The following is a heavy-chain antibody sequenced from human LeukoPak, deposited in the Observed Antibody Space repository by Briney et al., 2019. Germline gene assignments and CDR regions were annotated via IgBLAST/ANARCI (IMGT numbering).Heavy chain of an antibody. J-gene: IGHJ6*02. D-gene: IGHD3-3*01. CDR2: INAGNGNT. CDR3: ARDPEYRDYDFWSGYFPPGGYHYGMDV. V-gene: IGHV1-3*01. Sequence: ASVKVSCKASGYTFTSYAMHWVRQAPGQRLEWMGWINAGNGNTKYSQKFQGRVTITRDTSASTAYMELSSLRSEDTAVYYCARDPEYRDYDFWSGYFPPGGYHYGMDVWGQGTTVTVSS. CDR1: GYTFTSYA.